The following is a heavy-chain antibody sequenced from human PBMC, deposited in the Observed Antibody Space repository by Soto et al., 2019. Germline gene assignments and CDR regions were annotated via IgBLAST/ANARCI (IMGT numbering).Heavy chain of an antibody. CDR1: GYTFTSYA. V-gene: IGHV1-3*01. Sequence: ASVKVSCKASGYTFTSYAMHWVRQAPGQRLEWMGWINAGNGNRKYSRKLQGRVTITRDTSASTAYMELSSLRSEDTAVYYCARDDYYIWGQGTMVTVSS. J-gene: IGHJ3*02. D-gene: IGHD3-16*01. CDR2: INAGNGNR. CDR3: ARDDYYI.